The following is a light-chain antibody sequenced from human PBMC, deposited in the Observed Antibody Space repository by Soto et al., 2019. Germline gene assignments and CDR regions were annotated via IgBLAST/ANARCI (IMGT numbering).Light chain of an antibody. CDR2: TND. CDR3: AAWDGSLNVVL. CDR1: SSNIGTNT. Sequence: QLVLTQAPSASGTPGQRVTISCSGSSSNIGTNTVNWYQQLPGRAPTLLIYTNDQRPSGVPDRFSGSKSGTSASLAISGLQSEDEADYYCAAWDGSLNVVLFGGGTKLTVL. V-gene: IGLV1-44*01. J-gene: IGLJ2*01.